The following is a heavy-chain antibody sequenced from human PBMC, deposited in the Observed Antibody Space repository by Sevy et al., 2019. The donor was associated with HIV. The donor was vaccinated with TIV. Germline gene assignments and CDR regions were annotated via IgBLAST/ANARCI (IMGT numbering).Heavy chain of an antibody. D-gene: IGHD5-12*01. Sequence: GGSLRLSCAASGFTFSDYYMSWIRQAPGKGLEWVSYISGSGSTIYYADSVKGRFTISRDNAKNSLYLQMNSLRAEDTAVYYCARDRPRDGYNNLDYWGQGTLVTVSS. CDR1: GFTFSDYY. CDR2: ISGSGSTI. J-gene: IGHJ4*02. CDR3: ARDRPRDGYNNLDY. V-gene: IGHV3-11*01.